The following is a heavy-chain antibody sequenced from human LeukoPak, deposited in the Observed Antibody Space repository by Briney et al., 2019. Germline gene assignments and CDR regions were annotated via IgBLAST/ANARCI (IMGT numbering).Heavy chain of an antibody. D-gene: IGHD3-22*01. CDR2: INPNSGGT. CDR1: GYTFTGYY. J-gene: IGHJ4*02. Sequence: ASVKVSCKASGYTFTGYYMHWVRQAPGQGLEWMGWINPNSGGTNYAQKFQGRVTMTRDTSISTAYMELSKLRSDDTAVYYCARGEYYYDSSGYYEAYWGQGTLVTVSS. CDR3: ARGEYYYDSSGYYEAY. V-gene: IGHV1-2*02.